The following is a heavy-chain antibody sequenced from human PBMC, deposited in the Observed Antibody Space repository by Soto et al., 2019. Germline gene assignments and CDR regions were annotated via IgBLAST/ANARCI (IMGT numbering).Heavy chain of an antibody. J-gene: IGHJ6*02. CDR3: ARAGSSWSSYYYYGMDV. D-gene: IGHD6-13*01. Sequence: ASVKVSCKASGYTFTGYYMHWVRQAPGQGLEWMGWINPNSGGTNYAQKFQGWVTMTRDASISTAYMELSRLRSDDTAVYYCARAGSSWSSYYYYGMDVWGQGTTVTVSS. CDR2: INPNSGGT. V-gene: IGHV1-2*04. CDR1: GYTFTGYY.